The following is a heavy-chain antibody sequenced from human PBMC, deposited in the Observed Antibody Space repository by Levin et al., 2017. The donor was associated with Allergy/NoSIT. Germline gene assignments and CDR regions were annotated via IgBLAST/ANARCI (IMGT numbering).Heavy chain of an antibody. CDR2: IKQDGSEK. J-gene: IGHJ4*02. V-gene: IGHV3-7*01. CDR1: GFTFSTYW. CDR3: AFVALDYGGTQADY. D-gene: IGHD4-23*01. Sequence: SCAASGFTFSTYWMSWVRQAPGKGLEWVANIKQDGSEKYYVDSVQGRFTISSDNAKNSVSLQMNSLRAEDTAVYYCAFVALDYGGTQADYWGQGALVTVSS.